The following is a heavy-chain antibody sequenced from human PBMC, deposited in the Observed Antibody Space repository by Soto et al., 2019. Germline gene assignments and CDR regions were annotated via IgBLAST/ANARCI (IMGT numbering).Heavy chain of an antibody. Sequence: SETLSLTCAVSGGSINSGGYSWSWIRQPPGKGLEWIGYIYHSGSTYYNPSLKSRVTISEDRSKNQFSLKLSSVTAADTAVYYCARGPPHHYWGQGTLVTVSS. CDR1: GGSINSGGYS. J-gene: IGHJ4*02. CDR3: ARGPPHHY. CDR2: IYHSGST. V-gene: IGHV4-30-2*01.